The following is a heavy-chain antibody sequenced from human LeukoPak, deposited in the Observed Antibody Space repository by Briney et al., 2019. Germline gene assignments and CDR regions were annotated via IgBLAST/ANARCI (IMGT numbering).Heavy chain of an antibody. Sequence: GGSLRLSCAASGFTFSSYAMSWVRQAPGKGLEWVSAISGSGGSTYYADSGKGRFTISRDNSKNTLYLQMHSLRAEDTAVYYCAKSSASNKIAARTYLKHKSGYNWFDPWGQGTLVTVSS. D-gene: IGHD6-6*01. J-gene: IGHJ5*02. CDR3: AKSSASNKIAARTYLKHKSGYNWFDP. CDR1: GFTFSSYA. CDR2: ISGSGGST. V-gene: IGHV3-23*01.